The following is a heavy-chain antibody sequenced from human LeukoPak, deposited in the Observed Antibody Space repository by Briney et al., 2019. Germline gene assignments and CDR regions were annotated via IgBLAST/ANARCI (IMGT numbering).Heavy chain of an antibody. J-gene: IGHJ5*02. CDR2: IRSKAYGGTT. Sequence: GGSLRLSCTASGFTFGDYAMSWVRQAPAKGLEWVGFIRSKAYGGTTEYAASVKGRFTISRDDSKSIAYLQMNSLKAEDTAVYYCTRDYDILTGPEWFDPWGQGTLVTVSS. CDR1: GFTFGDYA. CDR3: TRDYDILTGPEWFDP. D-gene: IGHD3-9*01. V-gene: IGHV3-49*04.